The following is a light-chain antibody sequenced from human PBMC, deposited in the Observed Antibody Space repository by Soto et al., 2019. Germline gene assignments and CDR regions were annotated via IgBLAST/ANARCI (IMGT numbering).Light chain of an antibody. Sequence: EIVLTQSPATLSLSPGERATLSCRASQSVSSYLAWYQQKPGRAPRLLMYDTSNRATGILARFSGSGSGTGFTLTIRSLGPEDFAVYYCQQRSNWPWTFGGGTKVEIK. CDR1: QSVSSY. V-gene: IGKV3-11*01. J-gene: IGKJ4*01. CDR2: DTS. CDR3: QQRSNWPWT.